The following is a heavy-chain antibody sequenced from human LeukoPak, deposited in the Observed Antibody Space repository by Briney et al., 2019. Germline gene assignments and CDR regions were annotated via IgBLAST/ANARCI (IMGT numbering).Heavy chain of an antibody. D-gene: IGHD5-12*01. CDR1: GFTFDDYA. J-gene: IGHJ4*02. CDR3: ARGTGGGYDYDY. V-gene: IGHV3-9*01. CDR2: ISWNSGSI. Sequence: PGGSLRLSCAASGFTFDDYAMHWVRQAPGKGLEWVSGISWNSGSIGYADSVKGRFTISRDNAKNSLYLQMNSLRAEDTAVYYCARGTGGGYDYDYWGQGTLVTVSS.